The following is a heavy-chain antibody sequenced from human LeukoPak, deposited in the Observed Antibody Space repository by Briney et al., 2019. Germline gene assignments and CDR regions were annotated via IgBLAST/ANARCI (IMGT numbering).Heavy chain of an antibody. D-gene: IGHD2-15*01. J-gene: IGHJ6*02. CDR3: ARLGSGVPPYYYAMDV. Sequence: GWSLRLSCGASGCTSDDYGMSWVRQAPGKGLEWVSGIDWNGGSTGYADAVKGRFTISRDNAKNSLYLQMNSLRAEDTALYHCARLGSGVPPYYYAMDVWGQGTTVTVSS. V-gene: IGHV3-20*01. CDR1: GCTSDDYG. CDR2: IDWNGGST.